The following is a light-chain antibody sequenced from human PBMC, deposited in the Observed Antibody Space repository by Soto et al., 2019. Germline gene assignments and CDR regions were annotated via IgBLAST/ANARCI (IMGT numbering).Light chain of an antibody. CDR1: SSNIGSNY. Sequence: QSVLTQPPSASGTPGQRVTISCSGSSSNIGSNYVYWYQQLPGTAPKLLIYRNNQRPSGVPDRFSGYKSGTSASLAISGLRSEDEADYYCAAWYDSLSGPVFGGGTQLTVL. J-gene: IGLJ7*01. V-gene: IGLV1-47*01. CDR3: AAWYDSLSGPV. CDR2: RNN.